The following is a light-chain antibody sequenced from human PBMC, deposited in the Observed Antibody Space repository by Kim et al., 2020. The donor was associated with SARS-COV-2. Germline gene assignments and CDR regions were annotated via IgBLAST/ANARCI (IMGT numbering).Light chain of an antibody. Sequence: ASVGDGVTITCRASRAISNDLAWYQQKPGRAPKALNYAASTLRSGVPSRFSGTRSGTDFTLTISSLQPEDFGTHYCQKYDSAPWAFGQGTKVDIK. V-gene: IGKV1-27*01. CDR1: RAISND. CDR2: AAS. J-gene: IGKJ1*01. CDR3: QKYDSAPWA.